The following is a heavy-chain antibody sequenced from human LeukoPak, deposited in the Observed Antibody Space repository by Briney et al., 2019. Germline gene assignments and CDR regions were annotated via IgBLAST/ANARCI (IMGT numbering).Heavy chain of an antibody. D-gene: IGHD3-16*01. V-gene: IGHV4-39*07. CDR1: GGSISSSSYY. J-gene: IGHJ5*02. CDR3: ARVLGKGEMDWFDP. Sequence: SETLSLTCTVSGGSISSSSYYWGWIRQPPGKGLEWIGSIYYSGSTYYNPSLKSRVTISVDTSKSQFSLKLSSVTAADTAVYYCARVLGKGEMDWFDPWGQGTLVTVSS. CDR2: IYYSGST.